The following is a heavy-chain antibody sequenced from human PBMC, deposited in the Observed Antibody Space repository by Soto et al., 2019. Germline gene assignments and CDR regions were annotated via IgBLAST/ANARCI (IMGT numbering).Heavy chain of an antibody. V-gene: IGHV1-69*06. CDR1: GGTFSSYA. CDR3: ARDYYYDSSGYYYYYYGMDV. CDR2: IIPIFGTA. J-gene: IGHJ6*02. D-gene: IGHD3-22*01. Sequence: ASVKVSCKASGGTFSSYAISWVRQAPGQGLEWMGGIIPIFGTANYAQKFQGRVTITADKSTSTAYMELSSLRSEDTAVHYCARDYYYDSSGYYYYYYGMDVWGQGTTVTVSS.